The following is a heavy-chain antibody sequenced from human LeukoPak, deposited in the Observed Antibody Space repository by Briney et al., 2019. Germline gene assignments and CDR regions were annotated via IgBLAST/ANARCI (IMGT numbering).Heavy chain of an antibody. J-gene: IGHJ4*02. CDR3: AMLPHSSGWYGDY. Sequence: ASVKVSCKASGYTFTGYYMHWVRQAPGQGLEWMGWINPNSGGTNYAQKFQGRVTMTRDTSISTAYMELSRLRSDDTAVYYCAMLPHSSGWYGDYWGQGTLVTVSS. CDR1: GYTFTGYY. V-gene: IGHV1-2*02. CDR2: INPNSGGT. D-gene: IGHD6-19*01.